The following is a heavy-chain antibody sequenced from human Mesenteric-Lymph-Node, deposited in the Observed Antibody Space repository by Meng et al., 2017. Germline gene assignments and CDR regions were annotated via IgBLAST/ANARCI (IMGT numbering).Heavy chain of an antibody. CDR2: IYHSGST. CDR1: VGSISSSNV. D-gene: IGHD2-21*02. J-gene: IGHJ4*02. Sequence: VQLQSSRPGLVTPSATLPLPCAVAVGSISSSNVWSWVRQPPGKGLEWIGEIYHSGSTYYNPSLKSRVTISVDKSKNQFSLKLSSVTAADTAVYYCARVVTALWGYYFDYWGQGTLVTVSS. CDR3: ARVVTALWGYYFDY. V-gene: IGHV4-4*02.